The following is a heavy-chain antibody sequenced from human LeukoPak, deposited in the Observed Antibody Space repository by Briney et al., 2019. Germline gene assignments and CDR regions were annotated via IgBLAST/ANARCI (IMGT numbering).Heavy chain of an antibody. V-gene: IGHV1-8*01. J-gene: IGHJ5*02. D-gene: IGHD2-15*01. CDR1: GYTFTSYD. Sequence: ASVKVSCKASGYTFTSYDINWVRQATGQGLEWMGWMNPNSGNTGYAQKFQGRVTMTRNTSISTAYMELSSLRSEDTAVYYCARGEKLRGLAGDNWFDPWGQGTLVTVSS. CDR2: MNPNSGNT. CDR3: ARGEKLRGLAGDNWFDP.